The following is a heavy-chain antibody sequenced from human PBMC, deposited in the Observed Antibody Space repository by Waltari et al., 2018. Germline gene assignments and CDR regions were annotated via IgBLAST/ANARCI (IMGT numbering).Heavy chain of an antibody. CDR3: VRVWSTSTWFGRLDRLDP. V-gene: IGHV4-34*01. D-gene: IGHD3-10*01. J-gene: IGHJ5*02. CDR2: INHSGST. CDR1: GGSLTGYY. Sequence: QVQLQQWGAGLLKPSETLSLTCAVYGGSLTGYYWPWIRQPPGKGLEWIGEINHSGSTNYKSSLKSRVTISVDTSKSQFSLKLTSVTAADTAVYYCVRVWSTSTWFGRLDRLDPWGQGTLVTVHS.